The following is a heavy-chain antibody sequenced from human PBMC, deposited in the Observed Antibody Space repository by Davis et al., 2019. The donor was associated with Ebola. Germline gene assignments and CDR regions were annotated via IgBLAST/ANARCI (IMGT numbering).Heavy chain of an antibody. CDR1: GGSISSGGYY. D-gene: IGHD2-21*02. CDR2: IYYSGST. J-gene: IGHJ3*02. Sequence: MPSETLSLTCTVSGGSISSGGYYWSWIRQHPGKGLEWIGYIYYSGSTYYNPSLKSRVTISVDTSKNQFSLKLSSVTAADTAVYYCARGDAPAGYCGGDCYRSDALDIWGQGTMVTVSS. V-gene: IGHV4-31*03. CDR3: ARGDAPAGYCGGDCYRSDALDI.